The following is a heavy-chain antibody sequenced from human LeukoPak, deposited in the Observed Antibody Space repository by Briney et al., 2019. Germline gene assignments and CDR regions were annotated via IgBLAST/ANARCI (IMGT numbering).Heavy chain of an antibody. CDR2: ISGSAHKI. CDR1: GITFSNYA. J-gene: IGHJ6*02. D-gene: IGHD3-16*01. V-gene: IGHV3-23*01. Sequence: GGSLRLSCVASGITFSNYAVSWVRQAPEKGLDWVSVISGSAHKIRYADSVKGRFTISRDNSENIVYLQMNNLRAEDTAVYFCARGGGLDVRGQGATVTVSS. CDR3: ARGGGLDV.